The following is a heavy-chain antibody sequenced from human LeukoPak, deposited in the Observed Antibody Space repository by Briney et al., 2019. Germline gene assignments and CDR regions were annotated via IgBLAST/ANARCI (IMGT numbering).Heavy chain of an antibody. D-gene: IGHD6-6*01. CDR1: GGTFSSYA. CDR3: AREHQDSSSSFAAFDI. J-gene: IGHJ3*02. V-gene: IGHV1-69*05. CDR2: IIPIFGTA. Sequence: SVKVSCKASGGTFSSYAISWVRQAPGQGLEWMGGIIPIFGTANYAQKFQGRVTITTDESTSTAYMELSSLRSEDTAVYYCAREHQDSSSSFAAFDIWGQGTMVTVSS.